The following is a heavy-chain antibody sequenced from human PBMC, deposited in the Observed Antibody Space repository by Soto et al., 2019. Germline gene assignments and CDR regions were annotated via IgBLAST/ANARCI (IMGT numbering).Heavy chain of an antibody. J-gene: IGHJ4*02. CDR1: GFTFSSYG. V-gene: IGHV3-33*01. Sequence: QVQLVESGGGVVQPGKSLRLSCAASGFTFSSYGIHWVRQAPGKGLEWVAVIWYDGSNKYYADSVKGRFTISRDNSNNTLYLQMNTLRAEDTAVYYCARDPAAAANGDRDYWGQGTLVTVSS. CDR2: IWYDGSNK. CDR3: ARDPAAAANGDRDY. D-gene: IGHD6-13*01.